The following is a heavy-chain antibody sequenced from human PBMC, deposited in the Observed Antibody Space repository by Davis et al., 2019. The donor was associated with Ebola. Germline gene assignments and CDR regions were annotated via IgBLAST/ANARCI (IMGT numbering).Heavy chain of an antibody. V-gene: IGHV4-34*01. CDR3: ARERAYSSSWYWFDP. CDR2: INHSGST. J-gene: IGHJ5*02. CDR1: GGSFSGYY. Sequence: MPSETLSLTCAVYGGSFSGYYWSWIRQPPGKGLEWIGEINHSGSTNYNPSLKSRVTISVDTSKHQFSLKLSSVTAADTAVYYCARERAYSSSWYWFDPWGQGTLVTVSS. D-gene: IGHD6-13*01.